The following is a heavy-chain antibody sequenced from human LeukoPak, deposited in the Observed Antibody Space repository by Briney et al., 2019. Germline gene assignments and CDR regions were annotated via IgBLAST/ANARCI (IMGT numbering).Heavy chain of an antibody. D-gene: IGHD3-22*01. CDR2: IYPGDSDT. V-gene: IGHV5-51*01. CDR3: ARRRYYDSSGWSAFDI. J-gene: IGHJ3*02. Sequence: GESLKISCKGPGYSFTSYWIGWVRQMPGKGLEWMGIIYPGDSDTRNSPSFQGQVTISADKSISTAYLQWSSLKASDTAMYYCARRRYYDSSGWSAFDIWGQGTMVTVSS. CDR1: GYSFTSYW.